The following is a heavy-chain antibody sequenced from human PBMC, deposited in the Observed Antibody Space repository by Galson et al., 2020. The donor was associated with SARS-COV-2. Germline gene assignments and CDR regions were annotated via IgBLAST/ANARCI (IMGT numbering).Heavy chain of an antibody. CDR1: GFIFSDYA. J-gene: IGHJ5*02. V-gene: IGHV3-64D*06. D-gene: IGHD2-2*01. CDR3: LSYSSTRQNH. CDR2: ISPNGGTS. Sequence: GESLKISCSASGFIFSDYAMHWVRQAPGKGLEYVSAISPNGGTSFYADSVNGRFTMSRDNSENMFYLQMTALRLEDTALYYCLSYSSTRQNHWGQGTLVTVSS.